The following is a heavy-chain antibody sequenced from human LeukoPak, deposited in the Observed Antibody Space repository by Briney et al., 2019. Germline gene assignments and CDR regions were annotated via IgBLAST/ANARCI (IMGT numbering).Heavy chain of an antibody. CDR3: ARGNYYGSGIHYYYYGMDV. CDR2: INHSGTT. V-gene: IGHV4-34*01. J-gene: IGHJ6*02. CDR1: GGSFSGYY. D-gene: IGHD3-10*01. Sequence: SETLSLTCAVYGGSFSGYYWSWIRQPPGKGLEWIGEINHSGTTNYNPSFKSRLTISVDPSKNQFSLKLSSVTAADTAVYYCARGNYYGSGIHYYYYGMDVWGQGTTVTVSS.